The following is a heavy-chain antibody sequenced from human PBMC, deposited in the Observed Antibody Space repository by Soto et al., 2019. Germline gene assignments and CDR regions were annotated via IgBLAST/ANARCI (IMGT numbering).Heavy chain of an antibody. V-gene: IGHV3-33*01. CDR3: ARDVENDFWSGFSPPDY. CDR2: IWYDGSNK. J-gene: IGHJ4*02. Sequence: ESGGGVVQPGRSLRLSCAASGFTFSSYGMHWVRQAPGKGLEWVAVIWYDGSNKYYADSVKGRFTISRDNSKNTLYLQMNSLRAEDTAVYYCARDVENDFWSGFSPPDYWGQGTLVTVSS. CDR1: GFTFSSYG. D-gene: IGHD3-3*01.